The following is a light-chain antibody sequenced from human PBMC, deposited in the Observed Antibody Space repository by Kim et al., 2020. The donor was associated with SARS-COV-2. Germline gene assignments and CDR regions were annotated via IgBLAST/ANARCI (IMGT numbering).Light chain of an antibody. V-gene: IGLV10-54*01. CDR3: SAWDSRLSSWV. CDR1: RNNVGNLG. J-gene: IGLJ3*02. Sequence: QAALTQPPSVAKDLRQTATDTCTGNRNNVGNLGAVWQQQHQGHPPKIISYRNTNRPSGISERLSSSRSGNTASLTITGLQPEDEGDYYCSAWDSRLSSWVFGGGTQLTVL. CDR2: RNT.